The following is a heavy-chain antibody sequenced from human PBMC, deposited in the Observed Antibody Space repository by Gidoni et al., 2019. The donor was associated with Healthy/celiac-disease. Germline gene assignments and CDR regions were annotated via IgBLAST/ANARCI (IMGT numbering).Heavy chain of an antibody. Sequence: QVQLVQSGAEVKKPGSSVKVSCKASGGTLSSYTISWVRQAPGNRLEWMGGIIPIFGTANYAQKFQGRVTITADESTSTAYMELSSLRSEDTAVYYCARKLDIVVVPAASYYDYGMDVWGQGTTVTVSS. J-gene: IGHJ6*02. D-gene: IGHD2-2*03. CDR1: GGTLSSYT. CDR2: IIPIFGTA. CDR3: ARKLDIVVVPAASYYDYGMDV. V-gene: IGHV1-69*01.